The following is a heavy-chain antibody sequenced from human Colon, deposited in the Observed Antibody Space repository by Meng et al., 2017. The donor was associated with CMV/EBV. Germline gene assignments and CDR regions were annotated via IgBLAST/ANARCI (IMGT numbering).Heavy chain of an antibody. CDR1: GFTLSRYD. D-gene: IGHD5-18*01. CDR2: IGSAGDT. V-gene: IGHV3-13*01. J-gene: IGHJ4*02. CDR3: ASYTWTQLCI. Sequence: GESLKISCAASGFTLSRYDIHWVRQVTGKGLEWVSGIGSAGDTYYADSVKGRFTISREKAKNSLYLQMNSLRAEDTAVYYCASYTWTQLCIWGQGTLVTVSS.